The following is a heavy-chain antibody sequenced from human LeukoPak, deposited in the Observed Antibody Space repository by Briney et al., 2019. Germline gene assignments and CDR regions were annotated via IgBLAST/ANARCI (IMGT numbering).Heavy chain of an antibody. CDR1: GGSISSYY. D-gene: IGHD2-2*01. CDR3: ATGPAQEGWACSSTSCYGRAYYYGMDV. J-gene: IGHJ6*02. V-gene: IGHV4-59*08. CDR2: IYYSGST. Sequence: PSETLSLTCTVSGGSISSYYWSWIRQPPGKGLEWIGYIYYSGSTNYNPSLKSRVTISVDTSKNQFSLKLSSVTAADTAVYYCATGPAQEGWACSSTSCYGRAYYYGMDVWGQGTTVTVSS.